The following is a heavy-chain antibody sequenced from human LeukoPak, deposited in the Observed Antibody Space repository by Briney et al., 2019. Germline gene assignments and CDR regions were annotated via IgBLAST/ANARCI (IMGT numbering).Heavy chain of an antibody. CDR1: GYTFTSYA. D-gene: IGHD3-10*01. J-gene: IGHJ6*03. V-gene: IGHV1-3*03. CDR2: INAGNGNT. CDR3: ARGGSTHYYYYMDV. Sequence: GASVRVSCKASGYTFTSYAMHWVRQAPGQRLEWMGWINAGNGNTKYSQEFQDRVTITRDTFASTAYMELSSLRSEDMAVYYCARGGSTHYYYYMDVWGKGTTVTVSS.